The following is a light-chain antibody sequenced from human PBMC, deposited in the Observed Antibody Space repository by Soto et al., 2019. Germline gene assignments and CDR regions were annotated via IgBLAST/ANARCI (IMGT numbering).Light chain of an antibody. V-gene: IGLV2-11*01. J-gene: IGLJ3*02. CDR1: SSDVGDSDS. Sequence: QSALTQPRSVSGSFGQSVTISCTGTSSDVGDSDSVSWYQQHPGRAPKLMISDVDKRPSGVPDRFSGSKSDNTASLTISGLQTDDEADYYCCSFAGSHTWVFGGGTKPTVL. CDR2: DVD. CDR3: CSFAGSHTWV.